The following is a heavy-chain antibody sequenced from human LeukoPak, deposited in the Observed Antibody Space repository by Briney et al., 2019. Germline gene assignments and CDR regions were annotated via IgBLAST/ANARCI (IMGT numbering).Heavy chain of an antibody. J-gene: IGHJ4*02. D-gene: IGHD2-15*01. CDR1: GFTFSNYA. CDR3: VKRYCSGGSCYQFDY. Sequence: PGGSLRLSCSASGFTFSNYAMHWVRQAPGKGLEYVSAISSNGANTYYADSVKGRVTISRDNSKNTLFPQLSSLRVEDTAVYYCVKRYCSGGSCYQFDYWGQGTLVIVSS. CDR2: ISSNGANT. V-gene: IGHV3-64D*09.